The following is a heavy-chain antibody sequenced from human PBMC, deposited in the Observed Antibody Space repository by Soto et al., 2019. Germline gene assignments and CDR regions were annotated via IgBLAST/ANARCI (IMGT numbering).Heavy chain of an antibody. CDR2: IWYDGSSK. V-gene: IGHV3-33*06. Sequence: QVQLVESGGGVVQPGRSLRLSCAASGFTFSSYCMHWVRQAPGKGLEWVAVIWYDGSSKYYADSVKGRFTISRDNSKNMLDVQMNRLRAEDTAVYYCANGYYDFWSGYPTYRGQGTLVTVSS. CDR3: ANGYYDFWSGYPTY. CDR1: GFTFSSYC. J-gene: IGHJ4*02. D-gene: IGHD3-3*01.